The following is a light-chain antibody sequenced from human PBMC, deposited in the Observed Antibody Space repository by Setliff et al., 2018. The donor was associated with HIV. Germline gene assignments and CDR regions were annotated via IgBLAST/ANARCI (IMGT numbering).Light chain of an antibody. J-gene: IGKJ1*01. CDR2: WAS. V-gene: IGKV4-1*01. CDR3: QQYFDVPTWT. CDR1: QSVLYSSNNRNY. Sequence: DIVMTQSPDSLAVSLGERATINCKSNQSVLYSSNNRNYLAWYQQKPGQPPKLLIYWASTRASGVPDRFRGSGSGTDFTLTIRSLQAEDVAVYYCQQYFDVPTWTFGQGTKVDSK.